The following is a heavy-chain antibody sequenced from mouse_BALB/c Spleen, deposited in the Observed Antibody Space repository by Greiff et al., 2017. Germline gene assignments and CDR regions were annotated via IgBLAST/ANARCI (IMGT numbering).Heavy chain of an antibody. CDR1: GFNIKDYY. CDR2: IDPENGDT. CDR3: NACYGNYDY. J-gene: IGHJ2*01. D-gene: IGHD2-1*01. Sequence: VQLKESGAELVRSGASVKLSCTASGFNIKDYYMHWVKQRPEQGLEWIGWIDPENGDTEYAPKFQGKATMTADTSSNTAYLQLSSLTSEDTAVYYCNACYGNYDYWGQGTTLTVSS. V-gene: IGHV14-4*02.